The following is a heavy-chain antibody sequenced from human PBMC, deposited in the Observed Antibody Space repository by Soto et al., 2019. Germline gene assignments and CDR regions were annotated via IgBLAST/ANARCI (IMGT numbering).Heavy chain of an antibody. CDR2: IYYSGST. Sequence: PSETLSLTCTVSGCSISSYYWSWIRQPPGKGLEWIGYIYYSGSTNYNPSLKSRVTISVDTSKNQFSLKLSSVTAADTAVYYCARAYGGYANYWGQGALFTV. CDR3: ARAYGGYANY. V-gene: IGHV4-59*01. CDR1: GCSISSYY. J-gene: IGHJ4*02. D-gene: IGHD5-12*01.